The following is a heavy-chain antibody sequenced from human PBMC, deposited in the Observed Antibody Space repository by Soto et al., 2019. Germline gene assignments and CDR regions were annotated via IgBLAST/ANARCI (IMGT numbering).Heavy chain of an antibody. CDR2: IIPISGTA. Sequence: QVQLVQSGAEVKKPGSSVKVSCKASGGTFSSYAISWVRQAPGQGLEWMGGIIPISGTANYAQKFQCRVTITADESTRTAYMELSSLRSEDTAVYYCARSQGSSTTLEIYYYYYYGMAVWGQATRVNVS. J-gene: IGHJ6*01. D-gene: IGHD2-2*01. CDR1: GGTFSSYA. CDR3: ARSQGSSTTLEIYYYYYYGMAV. V-gene: IGHV1-69*01.